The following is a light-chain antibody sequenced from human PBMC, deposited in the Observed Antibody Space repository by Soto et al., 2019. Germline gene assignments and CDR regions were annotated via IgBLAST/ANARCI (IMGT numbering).Light chain of an antibody. CDR2: KAS. CDR1: QSISSW. CDR3: QQYNSYSWT. V-gene: IGKV1-5*03. Sequence: DIQMTQSPSTLSASVGDRVTITCRASQSISSWLAWYQQKPGKAPKLLIYKASSFESGVPSRFSGSGSGTEFTLTISSLQPDDFATYCCQQYNSYSWTFGQGTKVEIK. J-gene: IGKJ1*01.